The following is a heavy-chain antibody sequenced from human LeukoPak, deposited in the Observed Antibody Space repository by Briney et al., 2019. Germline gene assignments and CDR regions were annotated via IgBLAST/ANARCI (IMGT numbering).Heavy chain of an antibody. Sequence: PSEPLSLTCAVYDESFSGYYCSWIRQPPRKGLEWIGEIDHSGSTNYNPSLQSRVTISVDTSKNQSSLKVSSVSAADTAVYYCARGNRPYGEHKAFDIWGHGTTVTVSP. D-gene: IGHD3-10*01. CDR2: IDHSGST. J-gene: IGHJ3*02. V-gene: IGHV4-34*01. CDR3: ARGNRPYGEHKAFDI. CDR1: DESFSGYY.